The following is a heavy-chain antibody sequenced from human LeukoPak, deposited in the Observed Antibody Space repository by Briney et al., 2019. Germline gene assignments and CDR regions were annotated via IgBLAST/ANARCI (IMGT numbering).Heavy chain of an antibody. CDR2: INPSGGST. CDR1: GYTFISYH. V-gene: IGHV1-46*01. D-gene: IGHD6-6*01. CDR3: ARDDPSSYYYYGMDV. J-gene: IGHJ6*02. Sequence: ASVKVSCKASGYTFISYHMHWVRQAPGQGLEWMGIINPSGGSTSYAQKFQGRVTMTRDTPTSTAYMELSSLRSEDTAVYYCARDDPSSYYYYGMDVWGQGTTVTVSS.